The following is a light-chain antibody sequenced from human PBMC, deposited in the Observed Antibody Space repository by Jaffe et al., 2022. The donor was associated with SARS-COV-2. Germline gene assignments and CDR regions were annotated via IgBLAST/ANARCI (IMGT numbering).Light chain of an antibody. V-gene: IGLV1-51*01. CDR2: DTD. Sequence: QSVLTQPPSVSAAPGQTVTISCSGSSSNIGNNFVSWYQQLPGTAPKLLIYDTDKRLSGTPDRFSGSKSGTSATLGITGLQPGDEADYYCGTWDDSLSAFVVFGGGTKLTVL. J-gene: IGLJ2*01. CDR1: SSNIGNNF. CDR3: GTWDDSLSAFVV.